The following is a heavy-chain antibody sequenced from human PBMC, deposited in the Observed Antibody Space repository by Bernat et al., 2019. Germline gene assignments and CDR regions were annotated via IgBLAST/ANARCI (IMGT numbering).Heavy chain of an antibody. D-gene: IGHD3-16*01. V-gene: IGHV3-74*01. CDR3: SRTAFVFDDVLDI. CDR2: ITSDGTNK. J-gene: IGHJ3*02. Sequence: EVKVVESGGGLVQPGGSLRLSCEASGFSLSSYLMHWVGQAPGERLVWVPGITSDGTNKIYADSVKGRFTISRDNAKNTLYLQMNSLRAEDTAVYYCSRTAFVFDDVLDIWGQGTKVTVTS. CDR1: GFSLSSYL.